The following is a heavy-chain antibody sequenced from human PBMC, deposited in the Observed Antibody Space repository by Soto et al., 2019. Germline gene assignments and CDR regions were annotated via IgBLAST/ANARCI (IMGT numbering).Heavy chain of an antibody. J-gene: IGHJ4*02. V-gene: IGHV1-69*01. D-gene: IGHD3-22*01. CDR3: SRGWGYDSTDYYYAY. Sequence: QVQLVQSGAEVRKPGSSVRVSCKASGGSFNRHTISWVRQAPGQGLEWMGGIIPIFGTANHAQKFQGRVTISAHESTSTVYMELSSLRSDDTAIYYCSRGWGYDSTDYYYAYWGQGTLVIVSS. CDR1: GGSFNRHT. CDR2: IIPIFGTA.